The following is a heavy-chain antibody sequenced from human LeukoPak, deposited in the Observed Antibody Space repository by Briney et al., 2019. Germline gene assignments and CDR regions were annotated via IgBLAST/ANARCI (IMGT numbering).Heavy chain of an antibody. Sequence: PGGSLRLSCAASGLSVSNNYMNWVRQAPGKGLEWVSVMYSGGSTYYADSLKGRFTISRDNSKNTLYLQLNRLRADDTAVYFCARGLRGFDIWGRGTLVTVSS. CDR2: MYSGGST. V-gene: IGHV3-66*01. CDR3: ARGLRGFDI. D-gene: IGHD2-21*02. J-gene: IGHJ4*02. CDR1: GLSVSNNY.